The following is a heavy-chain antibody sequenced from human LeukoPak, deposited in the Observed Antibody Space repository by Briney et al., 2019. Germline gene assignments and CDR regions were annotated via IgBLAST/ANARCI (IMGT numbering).Heavy chain of an antibody. D-gene: IGHD5-18*01. CDR3: ARDPRGTAMVADAFDI. CDR2: IYYSGST. J-gene: IGHJ3*02. V-gene: IGHV4-59*12. Sequence: SETLSLTCTVSGGSISSYYWSWIRQPPGKGLEWIGYIYYSGSTYYNPSLKSRVTISVDTSKNQFSLKLSSVTAADTAVYYCARDPRGTAMVADAFDIWGQGTMVTVSS. CDR1: GGSISSYY.